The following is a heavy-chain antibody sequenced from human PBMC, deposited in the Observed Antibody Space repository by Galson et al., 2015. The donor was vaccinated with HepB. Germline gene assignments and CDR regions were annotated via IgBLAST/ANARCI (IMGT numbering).Heavy chain of an antibody. J-gene: IGHJ4*02. V-gene: IGHV3-7*01. D-gene: IGHD6-19*01. CDR1: GFTFSSYW. CDR3: ARDTAVAGNGGTFDY. Sequence: SLRLSCAASGFTFSSYWMSWVRQAPGKGLEWVANIKQDGSEKYYVDSVKGRFTISRDNAKNSLYLQMNSLRAEDTAVYYCARDTAVAGNGGTFDYWGQGTLVTVSS. CDR2: IKQDGSEK.